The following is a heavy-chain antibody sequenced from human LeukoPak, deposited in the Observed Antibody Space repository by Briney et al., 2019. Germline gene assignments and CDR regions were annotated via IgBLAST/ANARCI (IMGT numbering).Heavy chain of an antibody. CDR2: IYTSGST. CDR3: ARRVLGHDAFDI. CDR1: GGSISSNTYY. D-gene: IGHD4/OR15-4a*01. V-gene: IGHV4-61*02. J-gene: IGHJ3*02. Sequence: SETLSLTCTVSGGSISSNTYYWSWIRQPAGKGLEWIGRIYTSGSTNYNPSLKSRVTISVDTSKNQFSLKLSSVTAADTAVYYCARRVLGHDAFDIWGQGTMVTVSS.